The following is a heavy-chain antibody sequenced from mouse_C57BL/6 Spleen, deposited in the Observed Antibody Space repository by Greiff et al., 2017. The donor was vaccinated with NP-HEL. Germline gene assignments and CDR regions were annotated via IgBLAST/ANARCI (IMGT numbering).Heavy chain of an antibody. CDR2: ISSGGSYT. V-gene: IGHV5-6*01. D-gene: IGHD1-1*01. CDR3: AREHYEGFYYFDY. J-gene: IGHJ2*01. CDR1: GFTFSSYG. Sequence: EVHLVESGGDLVKPGASLKLSCAASGFTFSSYGMSWVRQTPDKSLEWVAPISSGGSYTYYPDSVKGRFTISRDNAKNTLYLQMSSLKAEDAAMYYCAREHYEGFYYFDYWGQGTTVTVSA.